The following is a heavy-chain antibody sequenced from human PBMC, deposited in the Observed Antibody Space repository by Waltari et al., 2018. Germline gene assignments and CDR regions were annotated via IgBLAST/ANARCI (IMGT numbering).Heavy chain of an antibody. CDR2: IYYSGGT. D-gene: IGHD3-22*01. CDR1: GGSISSYY. J-gene: IGHJ4*02. CDR3: ARASSTAGTYYYDSSGYYLDY. Sequence: QVQLQESGPGLVKPSETLSLTCTVSGGSISSYYWSWIRQPPGKGLEWIGYIYYSGGTNYNPSLKSRVTISVDTSKNQFSLKLSSVTAADTAVYYCARASSTAGTYYYDSSGYYLDYWGQGTLVIVSS. V-gene: IGHV4-59*01.